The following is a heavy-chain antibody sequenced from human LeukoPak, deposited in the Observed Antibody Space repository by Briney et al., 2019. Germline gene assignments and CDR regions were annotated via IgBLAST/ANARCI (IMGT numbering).Heavy chain of an antibody. D-gene: IGHD3-22*01. Sequence: SETLSLTCTVSGGSISSYYWSWIRQPPGKGLEWIGCIYYSGSTNYNPSLKSRVTISVDTSKNQFSLKLSSVTAADTAVYYCARVDSSGYYWYFDYWGQGTLVTVSS. CDR1: GGSISSYY. V-gene: IGHV4-59*01. J-gene: IGHJ4*02. CDR2: IYYSGST. CDR3: ARVDSSGYYWYFDY.